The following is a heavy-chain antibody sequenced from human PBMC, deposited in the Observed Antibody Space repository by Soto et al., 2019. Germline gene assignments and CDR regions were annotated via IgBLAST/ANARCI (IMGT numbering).Heavy chain of an antibody. D-gene: IGHD3-3*01. CDR2: ISASSSSI. V-gene: IGHV3-48*01. CDR3: TRDFTWSEVY. CDR1: GFTYSNYA. J-gene: IGHJ4*02. Sequence: GGSLRLSCAASGFTYSNYAMNRVRQAPEKGLEWVAYISASSSSIYYADSVKGRFTISRDNAKNSLYLQMNSLRGEDTAVYYCTRDFTWSEVYWGQGVQVTVSS.